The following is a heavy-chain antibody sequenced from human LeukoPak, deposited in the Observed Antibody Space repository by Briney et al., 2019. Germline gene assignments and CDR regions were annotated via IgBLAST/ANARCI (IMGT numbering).Heavy chain of an antibody. CDR1: GFTFSSYA. D-gene: IGHD5-12*01. Sequence: GGSLRLSCAASGFTFSSYAMHWVRQAPGKGLEWVAVISYDGSNKYYADSVKGRFTISRDNSKSTLYLQMNSLRAEDTAVYYCARDNIRYSGYDIHYFDYWGQGTLVTVSS. CDR2: ISYDGSNK. V-gene: IGHV3-30*04. J-gene: IGHJ4*02. CDR3: ARDNIRYSGYDIHYFDY.